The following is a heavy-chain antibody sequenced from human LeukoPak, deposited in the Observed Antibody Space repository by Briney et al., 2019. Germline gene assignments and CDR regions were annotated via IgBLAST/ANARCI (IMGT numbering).Heavy chain of an antibody. CDR3: ASMGREPGTQGEPQGYMDV. J-gene: IGHJ6*03. CDR2: IIPIFGTA. Sequence: SVKVSCKASGGTFSSYAISWVRQAPGQGLEWMGGIIPIFGTANYAQKFQGRVTITADESTSTAYMELSSLRSEDTAVYYCASMGREPGTQGEPQGYMDVWGKGTTVTVSS. D-gene: IGHD3-10*01. V-gene: IGHV1-69*13. CDR1: GGTFSSYA.